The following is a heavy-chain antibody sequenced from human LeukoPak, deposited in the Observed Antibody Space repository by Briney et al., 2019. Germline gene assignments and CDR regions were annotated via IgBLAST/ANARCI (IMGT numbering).Heavy chain of an antibody. V-gene: IGHV3-7*05. Sequence: GGSLRLSCAASGFTFRNYWMGWVRHAPGKGLEWVAFIKQDGSEKYYLDSVKGRFTISRDNAKNSLYLQMNTLRAEDTAVYYCARGYSDYSDYFDYWGQGTLVTVSS. CDR1: GFTFRNYW. CDR3: ARGYSDYSDYFDY. CDR2: IKQDGSEK. D-gene: IGHD5-12*01. J-gene: IGHJ4*02.